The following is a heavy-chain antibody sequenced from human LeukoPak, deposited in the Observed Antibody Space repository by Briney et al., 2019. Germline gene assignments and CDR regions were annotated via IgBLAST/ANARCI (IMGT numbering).Heavy chain of an antibody. D-gene: IGHD3-22*01. J-gene: IGHJ3*02. V-gene: IGHV3-48*03. CDR2: ISSSGSTI. CDR3: ARVFYYGSTGTDAFDI. Sequence: GGSLRLSCAASGFTFSSYEMNWVRQAPGKGLEWVSYISSSGSTIYYADSVKGRFTISRDNGKTSLYLQMNSLRAEDTALYYCARVFYYGSTGTDAFDIWGQGTMVTVSS. CDR1: GFTFSSYE.